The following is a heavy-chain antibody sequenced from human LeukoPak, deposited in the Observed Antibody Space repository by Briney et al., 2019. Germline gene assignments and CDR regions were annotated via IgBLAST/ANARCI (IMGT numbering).Heavy chain of an antibody. Sequence: PSETLSLTCTVSGGSISSSSYYWGWIRQPPGKGLEWIGSIYYSDSTYYNPSLKSRVTISVDTSKNQFSLKLSSVTAADTAVYYCARHPPPYDFWSGYDFDYWGQGTLVTVSS. J-gene: IGHJ4*02. D-gene: IGHD3-3*01. V-gene: IGHV4-39*01. CDR2: IYYSDST. CDR1: GGSISSSSYY. CDR3: ARHPPPYDFWSGYDFDY.